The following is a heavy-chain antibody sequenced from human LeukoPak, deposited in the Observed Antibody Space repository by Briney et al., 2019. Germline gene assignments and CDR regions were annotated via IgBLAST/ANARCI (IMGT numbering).Heavy chain of an antibody. V-gene: IGHV3-53*01. CDR1: GFTVSDNY. CDR3: ARDAPQVPAAGVLAS. Sequence: TGGSLRLSCAASGFTVSDNYMSWVRQAPGKGLEWVSVMYSRGDIYYADSVKGRFTFSRDISKNTLYLQMNGLRTEDTAMYYCARDAPQVPAAGVLASWGQGTLVTVSS. J-gene: IGHJ5*02. CDR2: MYSRGDI. D-gene: IGHD6-13*01.